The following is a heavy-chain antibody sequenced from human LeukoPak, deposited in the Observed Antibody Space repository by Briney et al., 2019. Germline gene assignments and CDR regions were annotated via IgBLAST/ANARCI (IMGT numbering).Heavy chain of an antibody. V-gene: IGHV3-30-3*01. Sequence: GSLRLSCAGSGFTFRGYAMHWVRLAPGKGLQWVAVTSTDGSIQWHADSVKGRLTLSRDNSKNTLYLQMNSLRAEDTAVYYCAKDVTRYYYDSSGYLSWGQGTLVTVSS. J-gene: IGHJ5*02. CDR2: TSTDGSIQ. D-gene: IGHD3-22*01. CDR3: AKDVTRYYYDSSGYLS. CDR1: GFTFRGYA.